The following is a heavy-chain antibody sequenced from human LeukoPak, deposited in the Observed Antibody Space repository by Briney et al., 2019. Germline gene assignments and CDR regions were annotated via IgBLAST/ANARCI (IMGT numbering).Heavy chain of an antibody. CDR2: ITSSGSVI. V-gene: IGHV3-48*01. J-gene: IGHJ4*02. CDR1: GFTFSTNS. Sequence: GGSLRLSCAASGFTFSTNSMSWVRQAPGKGLEWVSYITSSGSVIHYSDSVRGRFTISRDNAKSSLYLQMNSLRAEDTAVYFCARMWGSSWSYFDYWGQGTLVTVSS. D-gene: IGHD6-13*01. CDR3: ARMWGSSWSYFDY.